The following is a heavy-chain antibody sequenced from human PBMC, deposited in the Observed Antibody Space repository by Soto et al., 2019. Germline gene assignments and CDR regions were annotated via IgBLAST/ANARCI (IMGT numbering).Heavy chain of an antibody. D-gene: IGHD2-15*01. V-gene: IGHV3-33*01. Sequence: QVQLVESGGGVVQPGRSLRLSCAASGFTFSSYGMHWVRQAPGKGLEWVAVIWYDGSNKYYADSVKGRFTISRDNSKNTLYLQMNSLRAEDTAVYYCARGAVGYCSGGSCYPTFDYWGQGTLVTVSS. CDR1: GFTFSSYG. CDR3: ARGAVGYCSGGSCYPTFDY. CDR2: IWYDGSNK. J-gene: IGHJ4*02.